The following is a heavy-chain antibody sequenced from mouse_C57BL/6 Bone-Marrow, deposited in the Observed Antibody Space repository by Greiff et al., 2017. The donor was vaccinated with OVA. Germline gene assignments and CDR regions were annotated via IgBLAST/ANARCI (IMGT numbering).Heavy chain of an antibody. D-gene: IGHD2-5*01. J-gene: IGHJ3*01. CDR2: ISSGSSTI. CDR1: GFTFSDYG. CDR3: TAYYSNYGFAY. V-gene: IGHV5-17*03. Sequence: EVKLVESGGGLVKPGGSLKLSCAASGFTFSDYGMHWVRQAPEKGLEWVAYISSGSSTIYYADTVKGRFTISRDNARNTLYLQMSSLKSEDTAMYYCTAYYSNYGFAYWGQGTLVTVSA.